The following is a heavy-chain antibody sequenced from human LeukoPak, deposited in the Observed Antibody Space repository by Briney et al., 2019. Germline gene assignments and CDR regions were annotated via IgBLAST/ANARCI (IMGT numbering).Heavy chain of an antibody. CDR2: IYYSGST. J-gene: IGHJ4*02. CDR3: AKDWAGCSSTSCYKETDY. D-gene: IGHD2-2*02. V-gene: IGHV4-34*01. Sequence: PSETLSLTCAVYGGSFSGYYWSWIRQPPGKGLEWIGSIYYSGSTYYNPSLKSRVTISVDTSKNQFSLKLSSVTAADTAVYYCAKDWAGCSSTSCYKETDYWGQGTLVTVSS. CDR1: GGSFSGYY.